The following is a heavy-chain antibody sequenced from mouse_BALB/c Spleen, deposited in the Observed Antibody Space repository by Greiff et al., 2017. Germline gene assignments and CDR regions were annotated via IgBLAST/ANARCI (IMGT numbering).Heavy chain of an antibody. V-gene: IGHV5-6-3*01. CDR3: ASITTVVDWYFDV. CDR2: INSNGGST. D-gene: IGHD1-1*01. CDR1: GFTFSSYG. Sequence: EVHLVESGGGLVQPGGSLKLSCAASGFTFSSYGMSWVRQTPDKRLELVATINSNGGSTYYPDSVKGRFTISRDNAKNTLYLQMSSLKSEDTAMYYCASITTVVDWYFDVWGAGTTVTVSS. J-gene: IGHJ1*01.